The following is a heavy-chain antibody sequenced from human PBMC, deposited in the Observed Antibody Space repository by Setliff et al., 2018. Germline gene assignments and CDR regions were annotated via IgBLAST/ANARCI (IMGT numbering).Heavy chain of an antibody. CDR1: GFSFNTYG. CDR2: VQFDGSNK. D-gene: IGHD6-13*01. CDR3: VKDVVGYSSTWPKRDYFDY. Sequence: PGGSLRLSCAASGFSFNTYGMHWVRQAPGEGLEWVAFVQFDGSNKYYADSVRGRFTISRDNSKKTLYLQMNSLRAEDTAVYYCVKDVVGYSSTWPKRDYFDYWGQGTLVTVS. J-gene: IGHJ4*02. V-gene: IGHV3-30*02.